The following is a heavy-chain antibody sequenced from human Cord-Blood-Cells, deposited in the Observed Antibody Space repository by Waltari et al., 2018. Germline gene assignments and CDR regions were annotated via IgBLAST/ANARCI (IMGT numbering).Heavy chain of an antibody. CDR3: AREGTARDYWSLDD. CDR1: GDSVSSNSAA. Sequence: QVQLQQSGPGLVKPSQTLSITCAISGDSVSSNSAAWTCIRHSPWRGLEWRGRTYYRSNMYNEYAAAVKSRITIHPDTSKNQFSLQLNSGPPDDTAGYYCAREGTARDYWSLDDWGQGTLVTVSS. D-gene: IGHD3-3*01. J-gene: IGHJ4*02. CDR2: TYYRSNMYN. V-gene: IGHV6-1*01.